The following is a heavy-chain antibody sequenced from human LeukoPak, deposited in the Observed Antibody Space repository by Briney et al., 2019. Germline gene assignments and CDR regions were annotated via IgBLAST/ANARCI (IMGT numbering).Heavy chain of an antibody. D-gene: IGHD6-19*01. CDR1: GFTFSSYA. J-gene: IGHJ4*02. CDR3: ARSASGIAVSGLIISADY. V-gene: IGHV3-30-3*01. Sequence: GGSLRLSCAASGFTFSSYAMHWVRQAPGKGLEWVAVISYDGSNKYYADSVKGRFTISRDNSKNTLYLQMNSLRSDDTAVYYCARSASGIAVSGLIISADYWGQGTLVTVSS. CDR2: ISYDGSNK.